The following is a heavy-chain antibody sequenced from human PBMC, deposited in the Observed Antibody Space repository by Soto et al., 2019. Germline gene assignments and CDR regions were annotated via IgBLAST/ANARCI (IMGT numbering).Heavy chain of an antibody. CDR1: GGSISTNNW. CDR3: ARAKLCNTLSCPHSFDT. Sequence: QVQLRESGPGLVHASGTLSLTCGVSGGSISTNNWWSWVRQPPGQGLEWIAEGYHSGSTNYNPSLKSRLTISIDKSKNQFSLRLTSVTAADSAVYYCARAKLCNTLSCPHSFDTWGQGTLVTVSS. CDR2: GYHSGST. V-gene: IGHV4-4*02. J-gene: IGHJ4*02. D-gene: IGHD2-2*01.